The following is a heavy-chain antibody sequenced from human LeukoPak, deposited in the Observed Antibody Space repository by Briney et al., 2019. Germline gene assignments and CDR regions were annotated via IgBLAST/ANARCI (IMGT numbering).Heavy chain of an antibody. V-gene: IGHV3-30*04. CDR2: ISYDGSNK. Sequence: GRSLRLSCAASGFTFSSYAMHWVRQAPGKGLEWVAVISYDGSNKYYADSVKGRFTISRDNSKNTLYLQMNSLRAEDTAVYYCARDLGYCSSTGCYPGQPYYYYGMDVWGQGTTVTVSS. CDR1: GFTFSSYA. J-gene: IGHJ6*02. D-gene: IGHD2-2*01. CDR3: ARDLGYCSSTGCYPGQPYYYYGMDV.